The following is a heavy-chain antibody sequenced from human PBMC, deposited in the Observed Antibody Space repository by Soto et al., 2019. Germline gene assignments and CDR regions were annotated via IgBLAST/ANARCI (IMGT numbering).Heavy chain of an antibody. Sequence: GGSLRLSCAASGFTFSSYAMHWVRQAPGKGLEWVAVISYDGSNKYYADSVKGRFTISRDNSENTLYLQMNSLRAEDTAVYYCAREGLRDIVTFDYWGQGTLVTVSS. V-gene: IGHV3-30-3*01. CDR2: ISYDGSNK. CDR1: GFTFSSYA. CDR3: AREGLRDIVTFDY. J-gene: IGHJ4*02. D-gene: IGHD2-15*01.